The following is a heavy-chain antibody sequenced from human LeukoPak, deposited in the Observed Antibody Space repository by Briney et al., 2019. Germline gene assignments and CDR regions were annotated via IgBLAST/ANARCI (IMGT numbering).Heavy chain of an antibody. Sequence: PSETLSLTCTVSGGSISSYYWSWIRQPPGKGLEWIGYIYYSGSTNYNPSPKSRVTISVDTSKNQFSLELSSVTAADTAVYYCARRMGTSGWLDYWGQGTLVTVSS. CDR2: IYYSGST. CDR1: GGSISSYY. D-gene: IGHD6-19*01. J-gene: IGHJ4*02. V-gene: IGHV4-59*08. CDR3: ARRMGTSGWLDY.